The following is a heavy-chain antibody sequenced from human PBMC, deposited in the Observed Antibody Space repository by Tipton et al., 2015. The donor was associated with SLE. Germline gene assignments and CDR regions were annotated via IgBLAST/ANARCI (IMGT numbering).Heavy chain of an antibody. D-gene: IGHD3-16*01. V-gene: IGHV4-4*08. CDR3: AKDPGEVSFDY. CDR1: GCPISSYY. Sequence: TLSLTCTVSGCPISSYYWSWIRQPPGKGLEWVGYIYLNGSTNYNPSLKSRDTISVDTSKNQFSLKLSSVTAADTAVYYCAKDPGEVSFDYWGQGTLVTVSS. J-gene: IGHJ4*02. CDR2: IYLNGST.